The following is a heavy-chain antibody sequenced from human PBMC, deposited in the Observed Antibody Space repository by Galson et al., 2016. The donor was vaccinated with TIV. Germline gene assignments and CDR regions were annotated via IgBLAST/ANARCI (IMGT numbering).Heavy chain of an antibody. CDR3: TRDRGTGDCSSTSCYGYYGMDA. J-gene: IGHJ6*02. Sequence: SVKVSCKASGYTFTHYYMHWVRQAPGQGPEWMGRINPDSGGTDYAQKFQGRVTMTRDTSISTAYMDLSRLRSYDTAVYYCTRDRGTGDCSSTSCYGYYGMDAWGQGTTVTVSS. CDR2: INPDSGGT. D-gene: IGHD2-2*03. V-gene: IGHV1-2*06. CDR1: GYTFTHYY.